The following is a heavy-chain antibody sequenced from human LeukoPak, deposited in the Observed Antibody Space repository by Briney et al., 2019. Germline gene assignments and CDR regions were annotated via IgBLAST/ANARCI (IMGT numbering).Heavy chain of an antibody. CDR2: IFHSGIT. D-gene: IGHD2-21*02. CDR3: ARVTAPPARHPFDY. Sequence: SETLSLTCTVSGHSISTGYYWGWIRQPPGKGLEWIGSIFHSGITYYNPSLKSRVTMSVDTSKNQFSLKLTSVTAADTAVYYCARVTAPPARHPFDYWGQGTLVTVSS. V-gene: IGHV4-38-2*02. CDR1: GHSISTGYY. J-gene: IGHJ4*02.